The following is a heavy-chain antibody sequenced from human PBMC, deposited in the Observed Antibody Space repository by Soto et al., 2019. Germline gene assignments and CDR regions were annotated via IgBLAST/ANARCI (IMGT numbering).Heavy chain of an antibody. CDR3: ARVIYGDYDAYYYYYMDV. Sequence: ASVKVSCKASGYTFTSYGISWVRQAPGQGLEWMGWIGAYNGNTNYAQKLQGRVTMTTDTSTSTAYMELRSLRSDDTAVYYCARVIYGDYDAYYYYYMDVWGKGTTVTVSS. CDR1: GYTFTSYG. D-gene: IGHD4-17*01. J-gene: IGHJ6*03. V-gene: IGHV1-18*01. CDR2: IGAYNGNT.